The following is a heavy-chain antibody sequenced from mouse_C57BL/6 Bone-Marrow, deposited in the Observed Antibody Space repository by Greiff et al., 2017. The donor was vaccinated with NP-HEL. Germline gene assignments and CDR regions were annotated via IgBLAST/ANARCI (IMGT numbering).Heavy chain of an antibody. V-gene: IGHV3-6*01. CDR3: ASLRVWYFDV. Sequence: EVKLMESGPGLVKPSQSLSLTCSVTGYSITSGYYWNWIRQFPGNKLEWMGYISYDGSNNYNPSLTNRISITRDTSKNQFFLKLNSVTTEDTATDYCASLRVWYFDVWGTGTTVTVSS. J-gene: IGHJ1*03. CDR2: ISYDGSN. D-gene: IGHD3-2*02. CDR1: GYSITSGYY.